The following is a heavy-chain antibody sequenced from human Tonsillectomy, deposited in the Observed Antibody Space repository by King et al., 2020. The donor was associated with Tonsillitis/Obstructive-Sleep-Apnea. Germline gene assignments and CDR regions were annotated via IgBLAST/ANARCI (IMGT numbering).Heavy chain of an antibody. Sequence: VQLQESGPGLVKPSETLSLTCTVSGGSIRYYYWSWIRQPPGKGLKWVGYIYYSGSTNYNPSLKSRVTISLDTSNRQFSLKLTSVTAADTAVYYCARGDYGDFEYYYRYYMDVWGKGTTVTVSS. CDR3: ARGDYGDFEYYYRYYMDV. V-gene: IGHV4-59*01. J-gene: IGHJ6*03. CDR1: GGSIRYYY. D-gene: IGHD4-17*01. CDR2: IYYSGST.